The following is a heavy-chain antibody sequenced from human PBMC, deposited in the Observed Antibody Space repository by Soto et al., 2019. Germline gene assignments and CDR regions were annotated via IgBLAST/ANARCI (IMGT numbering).Heavy chain of an antibody. Sequence: PSETLSLTCSVSGGSITSPSAYWGWIRQPPGKGLEWIGTVYYDGSTYYNPSLKSRITISVDTSKNQFSLNLISVTAADTAVYYCARDIAIAWFFLWGRGTLVTVSS. CDR1: GGSITSPSAY. CDR3: ARDIAIAWFFL. J-gene: IGHJ5*02. V-gene: IGHV4-39*02. CDR2: VYYDGST. D-gene: IGHD3-16*02.